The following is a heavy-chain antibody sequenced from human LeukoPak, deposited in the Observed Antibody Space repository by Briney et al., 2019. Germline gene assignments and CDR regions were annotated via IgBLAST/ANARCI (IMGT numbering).Heavy chain of an antibody. V-gene: IGHV3-30*18. CDR1: GFTFSSYG. CDR2: ISYDGSNK. D-gene: IGHD4-17*01. Sequence: PGGSLRLSCAASGFTFSSYGMHWVRQAPGKGLEWVAVISYDGSNKYYADSVKGRFTISRDNSKNTLYLQMNSLRAEDTAVYYCAKDQSGYGDYLYADYWGQGTLVTVSS. J-gene: IGHJ4*02. CDR3: AKDQSGYGDYLYADY.